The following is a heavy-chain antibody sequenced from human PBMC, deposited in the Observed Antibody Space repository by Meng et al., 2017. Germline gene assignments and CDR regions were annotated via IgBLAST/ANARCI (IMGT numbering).Heavy chain of an antibody. V-gene: IGHV3-30*01. CDR2: ISYDGSNK. J-gene: IGHJ4*02. CDR1: GFTFSSYA. D-gene: IGHD6-19*01. Sequence: QWQLVESGGGVVQPGRSLRLSCAASGFTFSSYAMHWVRQAPGKGLEWVAVISYDGSNKYYADSVKGRFTISRDNSKNTLYLQMNSLRAEDTAVYYCARVQQWLAYDYWGQGTLVTVSS. CDR3: ARVQQWLAYDY.